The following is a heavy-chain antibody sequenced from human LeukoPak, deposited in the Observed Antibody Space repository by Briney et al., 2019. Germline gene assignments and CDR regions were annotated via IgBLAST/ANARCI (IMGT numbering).Heavy chain of an antibody. CDR2: IRSKAYGGTT. CDR1: GFTFGDYA. V-gene: IGHV3-49*04. D-gene: IGHD3-22*01. J-gene: IGHJ4*02. Sequence: PGRSLRLSCTASGFTFGDYAMSWVRQAPGKGLEWVGFIRSKAYGGTTEYAASVKGRFTISRDDSKSIAYLQMNSLKTEDTAVYFFARYYYESSGMDLDYWGQGTLVTVSS. CDR3: ARYYYESSGMDLDY.